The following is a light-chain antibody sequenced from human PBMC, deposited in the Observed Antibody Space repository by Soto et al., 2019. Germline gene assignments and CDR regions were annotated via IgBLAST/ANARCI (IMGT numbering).Light chain of an antibody. J-gene: IGKJ1*01. CDR2: DAS. CDR3: QHYNNWPPWT. V-gene: IGKV3-15*01. Sequence: EIVMTQSPATLSVSPGERATLSCRASQSVSRNVAWYQQKPGQAPRLLIHDASTRATGISVRFSGSGSGTEFTLTISSLQSEDFAVYYCQHYNNWPPWTFGQGTKVEIK. CDR1: QSVSRN.